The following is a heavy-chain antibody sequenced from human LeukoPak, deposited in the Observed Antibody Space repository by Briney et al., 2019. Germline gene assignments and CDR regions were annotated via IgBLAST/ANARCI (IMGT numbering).Heavy chain of an antibody. V-gene: IGHV4-59*01. J-gene: IGHJ4*02. CDR3: ARVSGGGFPLFDY. CDR1: SGSISSYY. D-gene: IGHD3-10*01. CDR2: IYYSGST. Sequence: PSETLSLTCTVSSGSISSYYWSWIRQPPGKGLEWIGYIYYSGSTNYNPSLKSRVTISVDTSKNQFSLKLSSVTAADTAVYYCARVSGGGFPLFDYWGQGTLVTVSS.